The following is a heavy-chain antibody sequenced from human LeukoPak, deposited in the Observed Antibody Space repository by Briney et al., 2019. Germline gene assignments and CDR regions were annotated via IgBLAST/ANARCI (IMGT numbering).Heavy chain of an antibody. Sequence: PETLSLTCTVSGGSISSYYWSWVRQFPGKGLEWIGYISDSGSTNYSPSLESRVTISVDTSKNKFFLILSSVTAADTAVYYCARRGGTVVGDTGYHYWYFDNWGQGTLVTASS. CDR2: ISDSGST. CDR1: GGSISSYY. D-gene: IGHD5-12*01. J-gene: IGHJ4*02. CDR3: ARRGGTVVGDTGYHYWYFDN. V-gene: IGHV4-59*08.